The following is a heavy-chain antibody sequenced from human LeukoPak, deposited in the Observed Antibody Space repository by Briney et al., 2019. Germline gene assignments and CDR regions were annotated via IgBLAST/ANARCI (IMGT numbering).Heavy chain of an antibody. CDR1: GYTFTGYY. Sequence: ASVKVSCKASGYTFTGYYMHWVRQAPGQGLEWMGWINPNSGGTNYAQKFQGWVTMTRDTFISTAYMELSRLRSDDTAVYYCARGDYGDYVGPYWGQGTLVTVSS. V-gene: IGHV1-2*04. CDR2: INPNSGGT. J-gene: IGHJ4*02. D-gene: IGHD4-17*01. CDR3: ARGDYGDYVGPY.